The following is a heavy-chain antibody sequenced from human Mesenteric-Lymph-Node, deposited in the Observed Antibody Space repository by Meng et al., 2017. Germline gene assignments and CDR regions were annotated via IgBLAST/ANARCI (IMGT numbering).Heavy chain of an antibody. V-gene: IGHV3-23*01. CDR3: ARGTLTPDY. Sequence: VWVLDAGGGLVPPGGSLSLSWSASVFTCRRHGMSWVRQAPGKGLEWVSGESGGTIYYADSVKSRFTFSRDNSINTLYLQMNSLRAEDTAVYYCARGTLTPDYWGQGTLVAVSS. CDR2: ESGGTI. D-gene: IGHD3-16*01. J-gene: IGHJ4*02. CDR1: VFTCRRHG.